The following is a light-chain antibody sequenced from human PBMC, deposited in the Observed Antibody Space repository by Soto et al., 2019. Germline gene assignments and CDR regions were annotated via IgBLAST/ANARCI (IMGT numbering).Light chain of an antibody. V-gene: IGKV3-15*01. J-gene: IGKJ1*01. CDR3: PLYNCPPRT. CDR1: QTVGSN. CDR2: TTS. Sequence: EIGMTQSPAPLSVSPGKRITIFCRASQTVGSNFASYQPKPGQAPRLLIYTTSSRSTGGAAKVRGSGSGTEFTLTIDSLQSEDFVLNYCPLYNCPPRTFGKWTKV.